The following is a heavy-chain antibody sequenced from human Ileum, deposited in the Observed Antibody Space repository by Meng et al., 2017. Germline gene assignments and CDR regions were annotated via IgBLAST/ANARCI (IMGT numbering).Heavy chain of an antibody. J-gene: IGHJ4*02. CDR3: AREGAYKGGDY. CDR2: MNTDKGNT. Sequence: QVKPVQSGAEEKKPGASVKVSCKASGYTFTTNGISWVRQAPGQGLEWMGWMNTDKGNTNYAQKFQGRVTMTRDTSTSTAYMELRSLRSDDTAVYYCAREGAYKGGDYWGQGTLVTVSS. V-gene: IGHV1-18*01. D-gene: IGHD5-24*01. CDR1: GYTFTTNG.